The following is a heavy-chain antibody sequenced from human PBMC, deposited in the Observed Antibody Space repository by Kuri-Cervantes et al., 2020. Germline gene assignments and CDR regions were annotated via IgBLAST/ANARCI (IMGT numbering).Heavy chain of an antibody. CDR3: ARWRSSRRDGLDY. J-gene: IGHJ4*02. Sequence: GESLKISCAVSGFIFSSYGVHWVRQAPGKGLEWVAVISYDGSNKYYADSVKGRFTISRDNSKNTLYLQMNSLRAEDTAVYYCARWRSSRRDGLDYWGQGTLVTVSS. D-gene: IGHD5-24*01. CDR2: ISYDGSNK. CDR1: GFIFSSYG. V-gene: IGHV3-30*03.